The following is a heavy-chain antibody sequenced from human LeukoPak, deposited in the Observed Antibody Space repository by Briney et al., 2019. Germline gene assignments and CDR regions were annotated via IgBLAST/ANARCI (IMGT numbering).Heavy chain of an antibody. D-gene: IGHD6-13*01. V-gene: IGHV3-9*01. CDR3: AKGGSSSLSYNWFDP. CDR2: ISWNSGSI. CDR1: GFTFDDYA. J-gene: IGHJ5*02. Sequence: QPGGSLRLSCAASGFTFDDYAMHWVRQAPGKGLEWVSGISWNSGSIGYADSVKGRFTISRDNAKNSLYLQMNSLRAEDTAVYYCAKGGSSSLSYNWFDPWGQGTLVTVSS.